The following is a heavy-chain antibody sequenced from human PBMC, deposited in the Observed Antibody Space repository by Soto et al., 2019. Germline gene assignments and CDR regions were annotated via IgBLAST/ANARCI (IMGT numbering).Heavy chain of an antibody. V-gene: IGHV3-23*01. D-gene: IGHD2-8*01. CDR2: ITTSGGNT. Sequence: EVQLLESGGGLVQPGGSLRLSCAASGFTFSTYAMSWVRQAPGKRQEWVSTITTSGGNTYYADSVQGRFTISRDNSKNTLYLQMNSLRAEDTAVYYCAGRYCTNGVCYTNYYYYIDVWGKGTTVTVSS. J-gene: IGHJ6*03. CDR3: AGRYCTNGVCYTNYYYYIDV. CDR1: GFTFSTYA.